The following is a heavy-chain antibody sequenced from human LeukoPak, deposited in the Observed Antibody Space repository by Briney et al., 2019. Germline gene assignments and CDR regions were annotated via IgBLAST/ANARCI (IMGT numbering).Heavy chain of an antibody. CDR2: ISAYNGNT. CDR1: GYTFTSYG. J-gene: IGHJ5*02. Sequence: ASVKVSCKASGYTFTSYGISWVRQAPGQGLEWMGWISAYNGNTNYAQKLQGRVTMTTDTSTSTAYMELRSLRSDDTAVYYCGRTYGSGSQWWFDPWGQGTLVTVSS. V-gene: IGHV1-18*01. D-gene: IGHD3-10*01. CDR3: GRTYGSGSQWWFDP.